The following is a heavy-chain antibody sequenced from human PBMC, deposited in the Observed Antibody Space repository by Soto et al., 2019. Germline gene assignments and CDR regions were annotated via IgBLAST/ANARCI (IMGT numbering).Heavy chain of an antibody. CDR3: ARDQYDFRSGSYYYAMEV. J-gene: IGHJ6*02. CDR2: IYYTGST. Sequence: QVQLQESGPGLVKPSETLSLTCTVSGGSVSSESHYWSWIRQTPGKWLEWIGDIYYTGSTNYNPSLKGRVTMSVDTSRVQVSLRLRSVTRADTAVYYCARDQYDFRSGSYYYAMEVWGQGTKVTVSS. D-gene: IGHD3-3*01. V-gene: IGHV4-61*01. CDR1: GGSVSSESHY.